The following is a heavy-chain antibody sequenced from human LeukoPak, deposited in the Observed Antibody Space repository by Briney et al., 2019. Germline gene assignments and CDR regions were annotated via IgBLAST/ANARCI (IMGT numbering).Heavy chain of an antibody. CDR3: AKDRYSGPSADAFDI. D-gene: IGHD5-12*01. CDR2: IKQDGSEK. V-gene: IGHV3-7*03. J-gene: IGHJ3*02. Sequence: GGSLRLSCAASGFTFSSYWMSWVRQAPGKGLEWVANIKQDGSEKYYVDSVKGRFTISRDNAKNSLYLQMNSLRAEDMALYYCAKDRYSGPSADAFDIWGQGTMVTVSS. CDR1: GFTFSSYW.